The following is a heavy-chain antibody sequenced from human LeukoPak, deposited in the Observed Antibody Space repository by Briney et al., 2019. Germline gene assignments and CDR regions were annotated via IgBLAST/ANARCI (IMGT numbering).Heavy chain of an antibody. D-gene: IGHD4-17*01. CDR3: AKDKMGGDVGVYYGMDV. J-gene: IGHJ6*02. CDR2: VSWNSGSI. Sequence: GGSLRLSCAASGFTFDDHGMHWVRQAPGKGLEWVSGVSWNSGSIGHADSVKGRFTISRDNAKNSLYLQMNSLRPEDTAVYYCAKDKMGGDVGVYYGMDVWGQGTTVTVSS. CDR1: GFTFDDHG. V-gene: IGHV3-9*01.